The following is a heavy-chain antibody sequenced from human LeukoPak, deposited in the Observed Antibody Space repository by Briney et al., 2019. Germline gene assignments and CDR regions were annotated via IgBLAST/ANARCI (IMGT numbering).Heavy chain of an antibody. CDR3: ARDRQGMGY. Sequence: SQTLSLTCAISGDSVSSNSAAWNWLRQSPSRGLEWLGRTYYRSMWSNDYAPSVRGRITISPDTSKNQFSLQMSSVTPEDTAVYYCARDRQGMGYWGQGTPVTVSS. CDR2: TYYRSMWSN. CDR1: GDSVSSNSAA. V-gene: IGHV6-1*01. J-gene: IGHJ4*02.